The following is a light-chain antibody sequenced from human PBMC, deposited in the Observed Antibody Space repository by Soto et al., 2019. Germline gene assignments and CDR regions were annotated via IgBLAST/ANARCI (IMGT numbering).Light chain of an antibody. Sequence: QSVLTQPASVSGSPGQSITISCTGTSSDVGCYNYVSWYQQHPGKAPKLMIYDVRNRPSGVSNRFSDSKSGNTASLTISGLQAEDEADYYCSTYTSSSTWVFGGWTKLTVL. CDR2: DVR. CDR1: SSDVGCYNY. J-gene: IGLJ3*02. CDR3: STYTSSSTWV. V-gene: IGLV2-14*01.